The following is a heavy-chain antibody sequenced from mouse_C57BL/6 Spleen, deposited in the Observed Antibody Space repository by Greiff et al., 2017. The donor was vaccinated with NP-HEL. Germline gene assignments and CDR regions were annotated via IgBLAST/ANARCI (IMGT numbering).Heavy chain of an antibody. J-gene: IGHJ1*03. V-gene: IGHV14-3*01. CDR3: ALITTVVATNFDV. Sequence: VQLKQSVAELVRPGASVKLSCTASGFNIKNTYMHWVKQRPEQGLEWIGRIDPANGNTKYAPKFQGKATITADTSSNTAYLQLSSLTSEDTAIYYCALITTVVATNFDVWGTGTTVTVSS. CDR1: GFNIKNTY. D-gene: IGHD1-1*01. CDR2: IDPANGNT.